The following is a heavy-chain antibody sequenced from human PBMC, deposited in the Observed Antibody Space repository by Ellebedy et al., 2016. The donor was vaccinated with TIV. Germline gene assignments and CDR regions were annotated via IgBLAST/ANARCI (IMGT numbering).Heavy chain of an antibody. J-gene: IGHJ4*02. V-gene: IGHV5-51*01. CDR2: TSPGDSDP. CDR1: GYSFTSYW. CDR3: ARVGWGDYGGNFIWY. D-gene: IGHD4-23*01. Sequence: KVSCKGSGYSFTSYWIGWVRPLPGKGLEWMGVTSPGDSDPLYSPSFQGQVTISADKASSTAYLQWSSLKASDTARYYCARVGWGDYGGNFIWYWGQGTLVTVSS.